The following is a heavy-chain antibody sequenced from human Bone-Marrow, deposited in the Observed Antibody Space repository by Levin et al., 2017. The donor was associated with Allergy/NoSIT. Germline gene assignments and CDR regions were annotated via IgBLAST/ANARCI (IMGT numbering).Heavy chain of an antibody. J-gene: IGHJ4*02. CDR2: IYSVGST. V-gene: IGHV3-53*01. CDR3: ARNVPVTDLGY. D-gene: IGHD3-10*02. CDR1: GFTVNNNY. Sequence: PSETLSLTCAASGFTVNNNYMTWVRQAPGKGLEWVSLIYSVGSTYYADSVKGRFTISRDSSKNTVYLQMNNLRAEDTAVYYCARNVPVTDLGYWGQGTLVTVSS.